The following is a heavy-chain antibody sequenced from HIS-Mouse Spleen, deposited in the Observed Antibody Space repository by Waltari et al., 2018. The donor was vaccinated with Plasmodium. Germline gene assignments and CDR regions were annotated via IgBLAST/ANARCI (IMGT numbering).Heavy chain of an antibody. CDR2: IKQDGSEK. Sequence: EVQLVESGGGLVLPGGCLRPSCAASGFPFSSFWMSWVRQAPGKGLEWVANIKQDGSEKYYVDSVKGRFTISRDNAKNSLYLQMNSLRAEDTAVYYCASSWCWYFDLWGRGTLVTVSS. V-gene: IGHV3-7*01. CDR3: ASSWCWYFDL. J-gene: IGHJ2*01. D-gene: IGHD6-13*01. CDR1: GFPFSSFW.